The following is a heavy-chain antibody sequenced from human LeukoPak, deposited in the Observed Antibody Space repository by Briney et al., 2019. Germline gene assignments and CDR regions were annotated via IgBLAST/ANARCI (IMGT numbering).Heavy chain of an antibody. CDR3: AKGYDFWNGNRYYHYYMDV. CDR1: GFTFSDYS. J-gene: IGHJ6*03. D-gene: IGHD3-3*01. V-gene: IGHV3-30*18. CDR2: ISYDGSNK. Sequence: GGSLRLSCVASGFTFSDYSMDWVRQAPGKGLEWVAVISYDGSNKYYADSVKGRFTISRDNSKNTLYLQMNSLRAEATAVYYCAKGYDFWNGNRYYHYYMDVWGKGTTVTVSS.